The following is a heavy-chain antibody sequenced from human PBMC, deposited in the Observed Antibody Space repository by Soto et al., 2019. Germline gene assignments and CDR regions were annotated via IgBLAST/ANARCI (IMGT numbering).Heavy chain of an antibody. CDR1: GGSFSGYY. J-gene: IGHJ5*02. D-gene: IGHD3-22*01. CDR2: INHSGST. Sequence: QVQLQQWGAGLLKPSETLSLTCAVYGGSFSGYYWNWIRQPPGKGLEWIGEINHSGSTNYNPSLXSXVXXSVYTSKKQFSLRLSSVTAADTAVYYCARGDYDTPWGQGTLVPVSS. V-gene: IGHV4-34*01. CDR3: ARGDYDTP.